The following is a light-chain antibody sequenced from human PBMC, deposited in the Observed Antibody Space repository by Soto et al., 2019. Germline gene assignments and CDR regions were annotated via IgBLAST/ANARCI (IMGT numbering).Light chain of an antibody. J-gene: IGKJ1*01. Sequence: IEMTQSPSTLSASVGDSVKITCRASQRSGDYLAWYQQKPGTAPNLLIYQASRLESGVPLRFNGSESGTSFTLTISSLQPADYATYYCQRYDTFSRMFG. CDR2: QAS. CDR3: QRYDTFSRM. CDR1: QRSGDY. V-gene: IGKV1-5*03.